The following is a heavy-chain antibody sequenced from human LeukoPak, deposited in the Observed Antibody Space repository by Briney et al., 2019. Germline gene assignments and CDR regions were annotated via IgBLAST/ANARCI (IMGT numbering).Heavy chain of an antibody. V-gene: IGHV4-34*01. D-gene: IGHD3-22*01. CDR2: INNSDST. Sequence: SETLSLTCAVYGGSISGYYWSWIRQRPGQGLEWMGEINNSDSTNYNQSHNSRVTISVDTTKNQTSPKLSSVTAAATAVYYCARQRSYYDDSTGYYGFDYWGQGTLVTVSS. CDR3: ARQRSYYDDSTGYYGFDY. CDR1: GGSISGYY. J-gene: IGHJ4*02.